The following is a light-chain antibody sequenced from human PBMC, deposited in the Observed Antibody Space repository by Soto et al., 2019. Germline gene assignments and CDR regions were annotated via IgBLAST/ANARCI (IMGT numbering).Light chain of an antibody. CDR1: SSDVGGYNY. CDR2: EVS. CDR3: SSYASSTAYV. V-gene: IGLV2-14*01. Sequence: QSAMTQPACVSGSPGQSITISCTGTSSDVGGYNYVSWYQLHPGKAPKLMVYEVSYRPSGVSSRFSGSKSANTASLTISGLQAEDEADYYCSSYASSTAYVFGTGTKLTVL. J-gene: IGLJ1*01.